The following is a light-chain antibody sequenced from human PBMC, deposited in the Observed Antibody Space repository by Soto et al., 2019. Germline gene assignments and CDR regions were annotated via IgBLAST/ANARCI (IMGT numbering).Light chain of an antibody. J-gene: IGLJ2*01. CDR2: EVN. CDR1: SSDVGGYNY. V-gene: IGLV2-14*01. CDR3: SSFTSWSTWV. Sequence: QSALTQPASVSGSPGQSITISCTGSSSDVGGYNYVSWYQHHPGKAPKLIIYEVNDRPSGVSNRFSGSKSGNTASLTISGLQTDDESNYYCSSFTSWSTWVFGGGTKLTVL.